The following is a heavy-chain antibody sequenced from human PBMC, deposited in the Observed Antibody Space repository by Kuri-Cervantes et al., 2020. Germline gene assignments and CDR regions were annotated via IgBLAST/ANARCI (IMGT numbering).Heavy chain of an antibody. Sequence: LRLSCAASGFTFDDYAMHWVRQPPGKGLEWIGYIYHSGSTYYNPSLKSRVTISVDRSKNQFSLKLSSVTAADTAVYYCARGDYGDPLDYWGQGTLVTVSS. J-gene: IGHJ4*02. CDR2: IYHSGST. CDR1: GFTFDDYA. D-gene: IGHD4-17*01. V-gene: IGHV4-30-2*01. CDR3: ARGDYGDPLDY.